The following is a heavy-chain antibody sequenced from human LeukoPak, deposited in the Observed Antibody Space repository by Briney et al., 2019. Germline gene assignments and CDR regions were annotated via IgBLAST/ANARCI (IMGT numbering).Heavy chain of an antibody. CDR1: GGSISSYY. V-gene: IGHV4-59*01. CDR2: IYYSGST. J-gene: IGHJ2*01. CDR3: ARLVGASSRSYWYFDL. D-gene: IGHD3-9*01. Sequence: SETLSLTCTVSGGSISSYYWSWIRQPPGKGLEWIGYIYYSGSTNYNPSLKSRVTISVDTSKNQFSLKVSSVTAADTAVYYCARLVGASSRSYWYFDLWGRGTLVTVSS.